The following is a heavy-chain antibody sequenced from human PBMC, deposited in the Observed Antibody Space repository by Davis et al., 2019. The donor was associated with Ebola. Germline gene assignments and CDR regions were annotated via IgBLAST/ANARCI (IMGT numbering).Heavy chain of an antibody. D-gene: IGHD4-17*01. CDR2: ISGSGLKT. CDR3: AKDGAGRDGDYDYLDY. Sequence: GGSLRLSCAASAFTSTIYAMTWVRQAPGKGLEWVSAISGSGLKTYYADSVKGRFTVSRDNSKNTLYLQMDSLRAEDTAVYYCAKDGAGRDGDYDYLDYWGQGTLVTVSS. V-gene: IGHV3-23*01. J-gene: IGHJ4*02. CDR1: AFTSTIYA.